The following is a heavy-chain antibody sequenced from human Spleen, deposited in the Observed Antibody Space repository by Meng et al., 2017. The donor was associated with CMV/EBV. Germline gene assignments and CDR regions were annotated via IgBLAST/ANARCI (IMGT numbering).Heavy chain of an antibody. CDR3: AKGHSSTSLYTHFRE. CDR2: IWYDGSNI. Sequence: GGSLRLSCAASGFTFRSYGMHWVRQAPGKGLEWVAVIWYDGSNIYYVDSVRGRFTVSRDNSKNTLYLQMNGLRAEDTAVYYCAKGHSSTSLYTHFREWGQGTLVTVSS. J-gene: IGHJ4*02. D-gene: IGHD6-13*01. V-gene: IGHV3-33*06. CDR1: GFTFRSYG.